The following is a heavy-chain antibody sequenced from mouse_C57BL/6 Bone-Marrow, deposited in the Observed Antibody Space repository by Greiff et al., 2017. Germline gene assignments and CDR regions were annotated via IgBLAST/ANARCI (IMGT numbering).Heavy chain of an antibody. Sequence: VQLKQSGPELVKPGASVKISCKASGYSFTDYNMNWVKQSNGKSLEWIGVINPNYGTTSYNQKFKGKATLTVDKSSSSAYMQLNSLTSEDSAVYYCARSFRDGGYYFDYWGQGTTLTVSS. J-gene: IGHJ2*01. CDR2: INPNYGTT. CDR1: GYSFTDYN. D-gene: IGHD1-2*01. V-gene: IGHV1-39*01. CDR3: ARSFRDGGYYFDY.